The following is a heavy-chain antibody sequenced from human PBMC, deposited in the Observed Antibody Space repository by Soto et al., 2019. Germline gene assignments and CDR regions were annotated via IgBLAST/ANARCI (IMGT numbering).Heavy chain of an antibody. V-gene: IGHV3-30*03. CDR1: GGSISSGD. CDR3: ARELRSYSGAYSDH. CDR2: VSYDGTKT. D-gene: IGHD1-26*01. Sequence: LSLTCTASGGSISSGDYYWSWIRQPPGKGLEWLAVVSYDGTKTMYTDSVKGRISISRDNARNTLFLQMDSLTAEDTALYYCARELRSYSGAYSDHWGQGTPVTVSS. J-gene: IGHJ4*02.